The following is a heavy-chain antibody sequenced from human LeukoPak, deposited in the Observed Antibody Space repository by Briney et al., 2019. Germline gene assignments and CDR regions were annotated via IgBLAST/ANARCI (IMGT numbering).Heavy chain of an antibody. CDR1: GFTFDDYA. V-gene: IGHV3-20*04. J-gene: IGHJ4*02. D-gene: IGHD3-22*01. CDR2: IKWNGGST. Sequence: GGSLRLSCAASGFTFDDYAMSWVRQAPGKGLEWVSGIKWNGGSTGYADSVKGRFTISRDNAKNSLYPQMNSLRAEDTALYYCARVSDSSGYYPIDYWGQGTLVTVSS. CDR3: ARVSDSSGYYPIDY.